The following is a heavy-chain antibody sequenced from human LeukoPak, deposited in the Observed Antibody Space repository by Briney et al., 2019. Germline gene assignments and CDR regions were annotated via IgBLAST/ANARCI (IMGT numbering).Heavy chain of an antibody. Sequence: ASVKVSCKASGYTFTSYGISWVRQAPGQGLEWMGWISAYNGNTNYAQKLQGRVTMTTDTSTNTAYMELRSLRSDDTAVYYCARDQPNPPYYYDSSGSTPHFDYWGQGTLVTVSS. CDR3: ARDQPNPPYYYDSSGSTPHFDY. CDR1: GYTFTSYG. V-gene: IGHV1-18*01. D-gene: IGHD3-22*01. J-gene: IGHJ4*02. CDR2: ISAYNGNT.